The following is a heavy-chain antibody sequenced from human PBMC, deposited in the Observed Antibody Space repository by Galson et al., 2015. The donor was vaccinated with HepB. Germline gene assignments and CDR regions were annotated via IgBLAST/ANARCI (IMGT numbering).Heavy chain of an antibody. Sequence: SLRLSCAASGFTFSSYAMHWVRQAPGKGLEYVSAISSNGGSTYYADSVKGRFTISRDNSKNTLYLQMNSLRAEDTAVYYCAKDGITYYDFWSGPGNFDYWGQGTLVTVSS. CDR2: ISSNGGST. D-gene: IGHD3-3*01. CDR1: GFTFSSYA. V-gene: IGHV3-64*02. CDR3: AKDGITYYDFWSGPGNFDY. J-gene: IGHJ4*02.